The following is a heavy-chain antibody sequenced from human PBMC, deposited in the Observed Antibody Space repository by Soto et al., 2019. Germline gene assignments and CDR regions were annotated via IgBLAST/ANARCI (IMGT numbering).Heavy chain of an antibody. Sequence: QMQLQESGPGLVKPSGTLSLTCTVSGVSINSANWWTWVRQSPGKGLEWIGEIYHSGSTNFNLSLKRRGTISVDNSPHQFYLELTSVTAADTAGHYCAIYCGGGSCYLGAFDIWGQGTRVPVSS. CDR2: IYHSGST. D-gene: IGHD2-15*01. V-gene: IGHV4-4*02. CDR1: GVSINSANW. J-gene: IGHJ3*02. CDR3: AIYCGGGSCYLGAFDI.